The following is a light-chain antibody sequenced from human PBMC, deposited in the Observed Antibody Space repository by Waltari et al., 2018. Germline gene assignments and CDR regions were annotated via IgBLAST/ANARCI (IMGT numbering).Light chain of an antibody. CDR3: YSSDSTGLRV. CDR1: ELPRKY. V-gene: IGLV3-10*01. CDR2: EET. Sequence: SYELTQPPSVSVSPGQTARITCSGHELPRKYAYWFQQKSGQAPRLVIYEETKRPPGIPERFSGSSSGTVATLTITGAQVDDEADYYCYSSDSTGLRVFGGGTTVVVL. J-gene: IGLJ1*01.